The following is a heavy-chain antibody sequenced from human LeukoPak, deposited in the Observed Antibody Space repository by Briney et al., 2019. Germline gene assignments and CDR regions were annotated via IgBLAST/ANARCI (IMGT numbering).Heavy chain of an antibody. CDR1: RFTFSNYW. J-gene: IGHJ4*02. CDR2: INIDGSSI. CDR3: ARVPATGTAFDD. D-gene: IGHD6-13*01. V-gene: IGHV3-74*01. Sequence: GGSLRLSCAASRFTFSNYWMHWVSQAPGKGLVWVSRINIDGSSISYADSVKGRFTISRDNAKNTLYLQMNSLRAEDTAVYYCARVPATGTAFDDWGQGTLVTVSS.